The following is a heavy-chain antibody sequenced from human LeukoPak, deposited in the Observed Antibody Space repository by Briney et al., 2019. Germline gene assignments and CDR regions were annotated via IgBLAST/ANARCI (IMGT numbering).Heavy chain of an antibody. CDR3: ARDELRIGTTIFGVVRFTWFAP. CDR1: GYTFTSYG. CDR2: ISAYNGNT. V-gene: IGHV1-18*01. J-gene: IGHJ5*02. D-gene: IGHD3-3*01. Sequence: GASVKVSCKASGYTFTSYGISWGRQAPGQGREGMGWISAYNGNTKYAQRLQGTVTMTTDTSTSTAYMELRRLRSDDTAVYYCARDELRIGTTIFGVVRFTWFAPWGQGTLVTVSS.